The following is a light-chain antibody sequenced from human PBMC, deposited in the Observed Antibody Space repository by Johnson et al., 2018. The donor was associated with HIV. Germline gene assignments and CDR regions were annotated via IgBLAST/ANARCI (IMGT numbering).Light chain of an antibody. J-gene: IGLJ1*01. V-gene: IGLV1-51*02. CDR1: SSNIGNNY. CDR2: ENN. CDR3: GTWDSSLSADV. Sequence: QAVLTQPPSVSAAPGQKVTISCSGSSSNIGNNYVSWYQQLPGTAPKLLIYENNKRRSGIPDRFSGSKSGTSATLGITGLQTGDEADYYCGTWDSSLSADVFGTGTKVTVL.